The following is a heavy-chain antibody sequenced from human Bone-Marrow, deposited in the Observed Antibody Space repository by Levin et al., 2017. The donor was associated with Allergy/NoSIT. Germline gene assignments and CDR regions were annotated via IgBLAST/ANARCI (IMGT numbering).Heavy chain of an antibody. J-gene: IGHJ4*02. Sequence: GGSLRLSCAASGFTFSSYGMHWVRQAPGKGLEWVAVISYDGSNKYYADSVKGRFTISRDNSKNTLYLQMNSLRAEDTAVYYCAKPNRGIIYSSGCPYFDYWGQGTLVTVSS. CDR3: AKPNRGIIYSSGCPYFDY. V-gene: IGHV3-30*18. CDR1: GFTFSSYG. D-gene: IGHD6-19*01. CDR2: ISYDGSNK.